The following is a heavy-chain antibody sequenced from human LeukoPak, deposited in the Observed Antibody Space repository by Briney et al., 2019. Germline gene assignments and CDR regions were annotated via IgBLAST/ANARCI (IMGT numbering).Heavy chain of an antibody. V-gene: IGHV3-30*04. CDR2: ISYDGSNK. Sequence: GGSLRLSCAASGFTFSSYAMHWVRQAPGKGLEWVAVISYDGSNKYYADSVKGRFTISRDNSKNPLYLQMNSLRAEDTAVYYCARDRGLTDGYFDYWGQGTLVTVSS. J-gene: IGHJ4*02. CDR3: ARDRGLTDGYFDY. D-gene: IGHD3/OR15-3a*01. CDR1: GFTFSSYA.